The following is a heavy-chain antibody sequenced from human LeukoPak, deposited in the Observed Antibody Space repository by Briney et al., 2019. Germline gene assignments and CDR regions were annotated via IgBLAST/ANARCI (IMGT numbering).Heavy chain of an antibody. Sequence: ASVKVSCKASGYTFTGYYMHWVRQAPGQGLEWMGWINPNSGGTNYAQKFRGRVTMTRDTSISTAYMELSRLRSDDTAVYYCARSEEYSSGENDYWGQGTLVTVSS. CDR2: INPNSGGT. CDR3: ARSEEYSSGENDY. V-gene: IGHV1-2*02. J-gene: IGHJ4*02. CDR1: GYTFTGYY. D-gene: IGHD6-19*01.